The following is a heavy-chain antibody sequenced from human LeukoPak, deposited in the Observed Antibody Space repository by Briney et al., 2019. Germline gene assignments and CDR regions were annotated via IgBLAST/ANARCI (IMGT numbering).Heavy chain of an antibody. Sequence: GGSLRLSCAASGFTFSSYSMNWVRQAPGKGLEWVSSISSSSSYIYYADSVKGRFTISRDNAKNSLYLQMNSLRAEDMALYYCAKDSSGDHKYFQHWGQGTLVTVSS. CDR3: AKDSSGDHKYFQH. CDR1: GFTFSSYS. J-gene: IGHJ1*01. V-gene: IGHV3-21*04. D-gene: IGHD4-17*01. CDR2: ISSSSSYI.